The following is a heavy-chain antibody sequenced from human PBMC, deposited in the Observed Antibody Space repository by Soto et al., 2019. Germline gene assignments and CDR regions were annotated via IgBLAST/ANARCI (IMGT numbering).Heavy chain of an antibody. Sequence: QVQLVQSGAEVKKPGSSVKVSCKTSGGTFRTSAISWVRQAPGQGLEWMGGIMPVFPTPDYAQKFQGRVTITADESTSTAYMELSSLRSEDTAFYYCARDKDRQQLGGNYYYIMDVWGQGTTVTVSS. CDR3: ARDKDRQQLGGNYYYIMDV. J-gene: IGHJ6*01. D-gene: IGHD3-3*02. CDR2: IMPVFPTP. CDR1: GGTFRTSA. V-gene: IGHV1-69*12.